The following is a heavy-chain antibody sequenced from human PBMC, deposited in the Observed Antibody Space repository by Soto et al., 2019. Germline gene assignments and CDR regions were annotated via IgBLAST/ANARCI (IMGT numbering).Heavy chain of an antibody. Sequence: EVQLVESGGGLVKPGGSLRLSCAASGFTFSNAWMSWVRQALGQGLEWGGRIKSKTDGGTTDYAAPVKGRFTISRDDSKNTLYLQMNSLKTEDTAVYYCTTDCSGGSCYPIYYYYGMDVWGQGTTVTVSS. V-gene: IGHV3-15*01. CDR2: IKSKTDGGTT. CDR1: GFTFSNAW. J-gene: IGHJ6*02. D-gene: IGHD2-15*01. CDR3: TTDCSGGSCYPIYYYYGMDV.